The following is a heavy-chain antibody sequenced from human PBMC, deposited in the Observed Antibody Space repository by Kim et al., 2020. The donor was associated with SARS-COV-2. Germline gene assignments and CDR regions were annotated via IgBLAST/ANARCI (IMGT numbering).Heavy chain of an antibody. CDR1: GFTFSSYS. J-gene: IGHJ5*02. D-gene: IGHD6-19*01. CDR2: ISCSSSTI. V-gene: IGHV3-48*02. CDR3: AGSIAVAALRWFDP. Sequence: GGSLRLSCAASGFTFSSYSMNWVRQAPGKGLEWVSYISCSSSTIYYADSVKGRFTISRDNAKNSLYLQMNSLRDEDTAVYYCAGSIAVAALRWFDPWGQGTLVTVSS.